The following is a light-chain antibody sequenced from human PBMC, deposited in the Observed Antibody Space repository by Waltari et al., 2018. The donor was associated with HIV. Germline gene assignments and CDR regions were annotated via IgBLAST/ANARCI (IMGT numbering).Light chain of an antibody. CDR2: GKN. CDR3: NSRDSSGNHYV. J-gene: IGLJ1*01. CDR1: SLGSIY. Sequence: SSELTQDPPVPVALGQTVRNPSHGDSLGSIYATWYQQKPGQAPVLVIYGKNNRPSGIPDRFSGSSSGNTASLIITGAQAEDDADYYCNSRDSSGNHYVFGTGTKVTVL. V-gene: IGLV3-19*01.